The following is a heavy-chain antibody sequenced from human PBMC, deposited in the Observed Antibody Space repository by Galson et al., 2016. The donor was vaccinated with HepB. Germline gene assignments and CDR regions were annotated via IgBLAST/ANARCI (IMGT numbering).Heavy chain of an antibody. CDR1: GESISNRTW. V-gene: IGHV4-4*02. CDR3: ARDCTGGTCKFAGYDAFDI. CDR2: IYHRGNANYT. Sequence: SETLSLTCAVSGESISNRTWWSWVRQPRGKGLEWLGEIYHRGNANYTNYNPSLKSRATISVDTSRNQFSLSLSSVTAADTAVYYCARDCTGGTCKFAGYDAFDIWGQGTTVTVSS. J-gene: IGHJ3*02. D-gene: IGHD2-8*02.